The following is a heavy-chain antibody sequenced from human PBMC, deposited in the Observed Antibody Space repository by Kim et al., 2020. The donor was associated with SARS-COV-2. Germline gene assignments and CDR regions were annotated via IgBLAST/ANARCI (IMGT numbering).Heavy chain of an antibody. CDR3: ANSPDSSGWDPPGDAI. J-gene: IGHJ3*02. D-gene: IGHD6-19*01. V-gene: IGHV3-23*01. Sequence: SVKGRFTISRDNSKNTLYLQMNSLRAEDTAVYYCANSPDSSGWDPPGDAIWGQGTMVTVSS.